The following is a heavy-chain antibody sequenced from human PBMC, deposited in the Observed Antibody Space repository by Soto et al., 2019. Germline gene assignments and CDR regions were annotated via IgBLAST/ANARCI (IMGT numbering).Heavy chain of an antibody. Sequence: ASVKVSCKVSGYTLTELSMHWVRQAPGKGLEWMGGFDPEDGETIYAQKFQGRVTMTEDTSTDTAYMELSSLRSEDTAVYYCATGSTVTTWGRTPQLDYWGQGTLVTVSS. V-gene: IGHV1-24*01. D-gene: IGHD4-17*01. J-gene: IGHJ4*02. CDR1: GYTLTELS. CDR2: FDPEDGET. CDR3: ATGSTVTTWGRTPQLDY.